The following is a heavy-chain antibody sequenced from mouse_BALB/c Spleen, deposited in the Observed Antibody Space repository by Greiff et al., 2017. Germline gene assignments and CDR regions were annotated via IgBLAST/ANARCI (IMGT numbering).Heavy chain of an antibody. CDR2: ISSGGGST. CDR3: ARQGGRGAWFAY. J-gene: IGHJ3*01. Sequence: EVKLMESGGGLVKPGGSLKLSCAASGFAFSSYDMSWVRQTPEKRLEWVAYISSGGGSTYYPDTVKGRFTISRDNAKNTLYLQMSSLKSEDTAMYYCARQGGRGAWFAYWGQGTLVTVSA. CDR1: GFAFSSYD. D-gene: IGHD3-3*01. V-gene: IGHV5-12-1*01.